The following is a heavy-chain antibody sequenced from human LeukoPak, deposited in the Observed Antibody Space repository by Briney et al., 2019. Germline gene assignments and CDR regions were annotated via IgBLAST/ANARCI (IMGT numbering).Heavy chain of an antibody. Sequence: GASVKVSCKASGYTFSSYYIYWVRQAPGQGLEWMGIINPGSGNTNYAQKFQGRVTMTRDTSTSTVYMELSSLRSEDTAVYYCAREGSGRTFDYWGQGTLVTVSS. V-gene: IGHV1-46*01. CDR3: AREGSGRTFDY. J-gene: IGHJ4*02. CDR1: GYTFSSYY. CDR2: INPGSGNT. D-gene: IGHD3-10*01.